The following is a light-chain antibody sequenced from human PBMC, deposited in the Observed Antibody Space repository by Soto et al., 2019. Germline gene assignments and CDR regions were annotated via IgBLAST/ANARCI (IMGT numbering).Light chain of an antibody. J-gene: IGKJ1*01. V-gene: IGKV3-20*01. Sequence: EIVLTQSPGTLSLSPGERATLSCRASQSVSSDYLAWYQHKPGQAPRLLIYGASTRATGIPDRFSGSGSGADFTLTIRRLEPEDFAVYYCQQYGNSPPWTFGQGTKVEIK. CDR3: QQYGNSPPWT. CDR2: GAS. CDR1: QSVSSDY.